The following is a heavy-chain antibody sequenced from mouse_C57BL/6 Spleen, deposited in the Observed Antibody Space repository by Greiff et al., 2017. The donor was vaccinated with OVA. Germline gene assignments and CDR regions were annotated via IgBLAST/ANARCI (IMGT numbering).Heavy chain of an antibody. Sequence: EVQGVESGGGLVKPGGSLKLSCAASGFTFSDYGMHWVRQAPEKGLEWVAYISSGSSTTYYADTVKGRFTISRDNAKNTLFLQMTSLRSEDTAMYYCARAYDPFYYAMDYWGQGTSVTVSS. CDR2: ISSGSSTT. J-gene: IGHJ4*01. V-gene: IGHV5-17*01. D-gene: IGHD2-12*01. CDR3: ARAYDPFYYAMDY. CDR1: GFTFSDYG.